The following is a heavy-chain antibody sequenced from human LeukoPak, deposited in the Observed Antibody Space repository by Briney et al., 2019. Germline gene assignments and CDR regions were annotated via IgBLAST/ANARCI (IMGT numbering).Heavy chain of an antibody. J-gene: IGHJ6*02. V-gene: IGHV3-48*03. CDR1: GFTFSSYE. CDR2: ISTSGLTI. CDR3: ARDDYSDSPTYYNGMDV. D-gene: IGHD4/OR15-4a*01. Sequence: GGSLRLSCAASGFTFSSYEMNWVRQAPGKGLEWVSYISTSGLTIYYADSVKGRFTISRDNAKSSLYLQMNSLRAEDTAVYFCARDDYSDSPTYYNGMDVWGQGTAVTVSS.